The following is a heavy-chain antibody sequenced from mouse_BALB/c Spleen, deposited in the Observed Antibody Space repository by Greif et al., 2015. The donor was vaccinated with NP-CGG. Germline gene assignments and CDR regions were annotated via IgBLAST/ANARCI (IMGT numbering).Heavy chain of an antibody. CDR2: ISDGGSYT. Sequence: EVKLVESGGGLAKPGGSLKLSCAASGFTFSDYYMYWVRQTPEKRLEWVATISDGGSYTYYPDSVKGRFTISRDNAKNNLYLQMSSLKSEDTAMYYCARGGYFDVWGAGTTVTVSS. J-gene: IGHJ1*01. CDR1: GFTFSDYY. V-gene: IGHV5-4*02. CDR3: ARGGYFDV.